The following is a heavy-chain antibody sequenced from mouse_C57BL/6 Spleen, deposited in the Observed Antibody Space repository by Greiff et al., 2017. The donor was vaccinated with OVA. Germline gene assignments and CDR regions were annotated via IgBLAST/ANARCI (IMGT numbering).Heavy chain of an antibody. CDR3: ARVYDYDGAWFAY. V-gene: IGHV5-17*01. D-gene: IGHD2-4*01. Sequence: VQLQQSGGGLVKPGGSLKLSCAASGFTFSDYGMHWVRQAPEKGLEWVAYISSGSSTIYYADTVKGRFTISRDNAKNTLFLQMTSLRSEDTAMYYCARVYDYDGAWFAYWGQGTLVTVSA. CDR2: ISSGSSTI. CDR1: GFTFSDYG. J-gene: IGHJ3*01.